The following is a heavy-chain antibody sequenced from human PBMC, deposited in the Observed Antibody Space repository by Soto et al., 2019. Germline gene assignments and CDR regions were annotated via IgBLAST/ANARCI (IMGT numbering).Heavy chain of an antibody. CDR1: GFTFSTCA. CDR3: ARDKRDVRFLEWSYYFDY. J-gene: IGHJ4*02. CDR2: ISYDGSNK. V-gene: IGHV3-30-3*01. Sequence: QVQLVESGGGVVQPGRSLRLSCAASGFTFSTCAMHWVRQAPGKGLEWVAVISYDGSNKYYADSVKGRFNGSRDNSKNTLYLKVDSLRAVDMAVYYCARDKRDVRFLEWSYYFDYWGQGTLVTVSS. D-gene: IGHD3-3*01.